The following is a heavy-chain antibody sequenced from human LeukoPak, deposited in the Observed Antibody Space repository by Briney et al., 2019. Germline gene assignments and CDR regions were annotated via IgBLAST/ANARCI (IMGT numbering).Heavy chain of an antibody. CDR2: IYYSGST. D-gene: IGHD2-2*01. V-gene: IGHV4-59*01. Sequence: SETLSLTCAVYGGSFSGYYWSWIRQPPGKGLEWIGYIYYSGSTNYNPSLKSRVTISVDTSKNQFSLELSSVTAADTAVYYCARLPIVVVPAAMRVGYYYGMDVWGQGTTVTVSS. CDR1: GGSFSGYY. J-gene: IGHJ6*02. CDR3: ARLPIVVVPAAMRVGYYYGMDV.